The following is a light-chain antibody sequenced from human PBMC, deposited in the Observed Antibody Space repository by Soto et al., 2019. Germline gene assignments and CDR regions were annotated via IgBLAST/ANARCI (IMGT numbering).Light chain of an antibody. CDR1: SSDIGTYDY. J-gene: IGLJ1*01. V-gene: IGLV2-14*01. Sequence: QSVLTQPASVSGTPGQSITISCTGTSSDIGTYDYVSWFQQHPGKAPKLIISEVNNRPSGVSNRFSGSKSGNTAYLAISGLHDEDEADYFCLSITTTITHVFGTGTKVTVL. CDR2: EVN. CDR3: LSITTTITHV.